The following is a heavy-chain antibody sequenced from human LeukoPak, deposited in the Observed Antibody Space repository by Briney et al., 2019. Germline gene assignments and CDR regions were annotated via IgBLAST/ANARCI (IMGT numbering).Heavy chain of an antibody. Sequence: GGSLRLSCAASGFTVSSNYMSWVRQAPGKGLEWVSSISSSRYIYYSDSLKGRFTISRDNAKNSLYLQMNSLRAEDTAVYYCARDGEECRTTGQGCFDIWGQGTRVTVSS. J-gene: IGHJ3*02. CDR3: ARDGEECRTTGQGCFDI. CDR1: GFTVSSNY. D-gene: IGHD2-2*01. V-gene: IGHV3-69-1*01. CDR2: ISSSRYI.